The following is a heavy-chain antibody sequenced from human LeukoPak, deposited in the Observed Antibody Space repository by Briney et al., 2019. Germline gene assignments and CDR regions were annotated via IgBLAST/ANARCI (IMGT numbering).Heavy chain of an antibody. J-gene: IGHJ4*02. CDR2: ISGSGGST. V-gene: IGHV3-23*01. Sequence: GGSLRLSCAASGFTFSSYAMSWVRQAPGKGLERVSAISGSGGSTYYADSVEGRFTISRDNSKNTLYLHMNSLSSEDTAVYYCARGPTVTWKANFDYWGQGTLVTVSS. CDR1: GFTFSSYA. D-gene: IGHD4-17*01. CDR3: ARGPTVTWKANFDY.